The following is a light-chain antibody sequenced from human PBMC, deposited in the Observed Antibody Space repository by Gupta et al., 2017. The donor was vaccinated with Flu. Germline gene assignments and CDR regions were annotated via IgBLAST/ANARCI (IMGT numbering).Light chain of an antibody. CDR2: EVS. V-gene: IGLV2-18*01. CDR1: SSDVGSYNR. CDR3: SLYTSSSTYV. J-gene: IGLJ1*01. Sequence: QSALTQPPSVSGSPGQSATISCTGTSSDVGSYNRVSCYQQPPGTAPKLMIYEVSNRPSGVPDRFSGSKSGNTASLTISGLQAEDEADYYCSLYTSSSTYVFGTGTKVTVL.